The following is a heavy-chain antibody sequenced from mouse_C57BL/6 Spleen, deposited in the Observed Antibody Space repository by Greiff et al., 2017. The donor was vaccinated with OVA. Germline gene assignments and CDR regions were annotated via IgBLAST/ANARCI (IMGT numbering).Heavy chain of an antibody. CDR3: ARFLITTGPSAFAY. D-gene: IGHD1-1*01. V-gene: IGHV7-3*01. J-gene: IGHJ3*01. CDR2: IRNKANGYTT. CDR1: GFTFTDYY. Sequence: DVKLVESGGGLVQPGGSLSLSCAASGFTFTDYYMSWVRQPPGKALEWLGFIRNKANGYTTEYSASVKGRFTISRDNSQSILYLQMNALRAEDSATYYCARFLITTGPSAFAYWGKGTLVTVSA.